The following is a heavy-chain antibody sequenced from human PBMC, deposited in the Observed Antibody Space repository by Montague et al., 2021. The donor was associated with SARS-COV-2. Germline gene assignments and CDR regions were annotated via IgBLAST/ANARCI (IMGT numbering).Heavy chain of an antibody. D-gene: IGHD2-15*01. CDR2: ISDSGST. J-gene: IGHJ4*02. Sequence: SETLSLTCTVSGGSISGFYWSWFRQPTGKGLEWIGYISDSGSTNYNPSLTSRVTMSVDTSKNQFSLKVNSVTAADTAVYYCARHYSATLPAVYWGQGTLVTVSS. V-gene: IGHV4-59*08. CDR3: ARHYSATLPAVY. CDR1: GGSISGFY.